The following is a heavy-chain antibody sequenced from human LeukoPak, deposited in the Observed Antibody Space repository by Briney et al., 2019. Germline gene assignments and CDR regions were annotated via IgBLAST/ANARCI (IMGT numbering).Heavy chain of an antibody. CDR2: VYYRGAP. V-gene: IGHV4-59*08. Sequence: PSETLSLTCTVSGDSITSYYWNWIQQPPGKGLEWIGYVYYRGAPNYNPSLKTRVTTSIDTSKKQFSLKLTSVTAADTAVYYCARQGGSPDWFDPWGQGTLVTVSS. CDR1: GDSITSYY. D-gene: IGHD1-26*01. CDR3: ARQGGSPDWFDP. J-gene: IGHJ5*02.